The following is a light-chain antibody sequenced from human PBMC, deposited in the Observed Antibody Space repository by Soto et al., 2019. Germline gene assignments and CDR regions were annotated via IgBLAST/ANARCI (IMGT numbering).Light chain of an antibody. CDR1: QSISSW. CDR2: DAF. J-gene: IGKJ1*01. Sequence: DIQMTQSPSTLSASVGDRVTITCRASQSISSWLAWYQQKPGKAPKLLISDAFSLESGVPSRFSGSGSGTEFTRTSSSLQPDDFATYYCQQYNRYPTFGQGTKVEIK. CDR3: QQYNRYPT. V-gene: IGKV1-5*01.